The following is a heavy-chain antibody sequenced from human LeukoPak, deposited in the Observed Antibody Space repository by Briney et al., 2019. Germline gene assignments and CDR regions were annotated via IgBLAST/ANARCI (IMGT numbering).Heavy chain of an antibody. Sequence: SETLSLTCAVYGGSFSGYYWSWIRQPPGKGLEWIGEINHSGSTNYNPSLKSRVTISVDTSKNQFSLKLSSVTAADTAVYYCARGGYSGLTIWGQGTMVTVSS. CDR2: INHSGST. CDR3: ARGGYSGLTI. V-gene: IGHV4-34*01. D-gene: IGHD5-12*01. CDR1: GGSFSGYY. J-gene: IGHJ3*02.